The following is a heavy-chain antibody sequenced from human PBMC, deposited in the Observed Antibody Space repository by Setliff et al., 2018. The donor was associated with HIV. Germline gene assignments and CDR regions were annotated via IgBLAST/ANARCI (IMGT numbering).Heavy chain of an antibody. Sequence: SLRLSCAASGFTFDDYAMHWVRQAPGKGLEWVSAINWNSGSIGYAVSVMGRFTVSRDNAKNSLYLQMNSLKTEDTAVYYCTTHQTHSSPGEWFQHWGQGTLVTVSS. CDR1: GFTFDDYA. J-gene: IGHJ1*01. D-gene: IGHD3-22*01. CDR3: TTHQTHSSPGEWFQH. CDR2: INWNSGSI. V-gene: IGHV3-9*01.